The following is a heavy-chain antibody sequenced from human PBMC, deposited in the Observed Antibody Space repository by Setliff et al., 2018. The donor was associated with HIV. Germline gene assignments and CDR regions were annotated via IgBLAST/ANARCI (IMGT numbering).Heavy chain of an antibody. CDR2: IYPGGSDT. J-gene: IGHJ6*03. CDR3: ARHTRQLEFLEWLSPHSYHYYYMDV. V-gene: IGHV5-51*01. CDR1: GYSFSTYW. D-gene: IGHD3-3*01. Sequence: RGESLKISCKGSGYSFSTYWHGWVRQLPGKGLEWMGIIYPGGSDTTYSPSFQGQVTISADKSISTAYLQWSSLKASDTAMYYCARHTRQLEFLEWLSPHSYHYYYMDVWGQGTTVTVSS.